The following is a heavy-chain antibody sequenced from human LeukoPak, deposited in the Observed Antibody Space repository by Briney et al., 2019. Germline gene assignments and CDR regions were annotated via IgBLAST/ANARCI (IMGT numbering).Heavy chain of an antibody. D-gene: IGHD3-22*01. V-gene: IGHV1-2*02. CDR1: GYTFTGYY. CDR2: INLNSGGT. J-gene: IGHJ3*02. CDR3: ARYFYDSSGSSSDAYDI. Sequence: GASVKVSCKTSGYTFTGYYMHWVRQAPGQGLEWMGWINLNSGGTNYAQRFQGRVTMTRDTSISTAYMELSRLRSDDSAVYYCARYFYDSSGSSSDAYDIWGQGTMVTVSS.